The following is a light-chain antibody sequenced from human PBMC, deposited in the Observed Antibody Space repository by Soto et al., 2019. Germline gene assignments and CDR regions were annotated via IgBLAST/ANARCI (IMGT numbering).Light chain of an antibody. CDR3: QQYDSSPRT. Sequence: IVLAQSPVTLSLSPGERATISCRASHSVANNYLAWYQQKHGQAPRLIIFAASNRATGVPQRFSASGSGTDFTLTISRVEPEDFAVYFCQQYDSSPRTFGQGTKVDIK. CDR2: AAS. V-gene: IGKV3-20*01. CDR1: HSVANNY. J-gene: IGKJ1*01.